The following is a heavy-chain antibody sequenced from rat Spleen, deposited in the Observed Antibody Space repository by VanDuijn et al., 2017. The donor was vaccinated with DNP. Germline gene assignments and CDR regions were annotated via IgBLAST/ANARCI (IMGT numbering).Heavy chain of an antibody. D-gene: IGHD2-2*01. CDR1: GFNFNDYW. Sequence: EVKLVESGGGLVQPGRSLKLSCAASGFNFNDYWMGWVRQAPGKGLEWIGEINKDSRTIKYSPSLKDKFTISRDNVQNTLYLQMSQLGSEDTAIYYCVREDKGVDAWGQGVSVTVSS. CDR2: INKDSRTI. J-gene: IGHJ4*01. V-gene: IGHV4-2*01. CDR3: VREDKGVDA.